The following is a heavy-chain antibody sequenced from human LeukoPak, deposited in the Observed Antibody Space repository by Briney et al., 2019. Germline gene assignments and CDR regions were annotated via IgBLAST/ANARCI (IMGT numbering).Heavy chain of an antibody. Sequence: PSETLTLTCAVYGGSFSGYYWSWIPQPPGKRLEWIGEINHSGSTNYNPSLKSRVTISVDTSKNQFSLKLSSVTAADTAVYYCASSSGWRPFDYWGQGTLVTVSS. CDR1: GGSFSGYY. V-gene: IGHV4-34*01. D-gene: IGHD6-19*01. J-gene: IGHJ4*02. CDR3: ASSSGWRPFDY. CDR2: INHSGST.